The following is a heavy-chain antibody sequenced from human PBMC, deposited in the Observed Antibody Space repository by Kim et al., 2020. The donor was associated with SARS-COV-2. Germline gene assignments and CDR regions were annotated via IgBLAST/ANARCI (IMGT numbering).Heavy chain of an antibody. CDR3: ATDGDIVATTEGVLDY. D-gene: IGHD5-12*01. J-gene: IGHJ4*02. V-gene: IGHV1-46*01. Sequence: ASVKVSCKASGYTFTTYYMHWVRQAPGQGLEWMGIINPSAGSTRYAQKFLGRVTMTRGTSTRPVYMALCTLRFAATAGYYCATDGDIVATTEGVLDYWGQ. CDR1: GYTFTTYY. CDR2: INPSAGST.